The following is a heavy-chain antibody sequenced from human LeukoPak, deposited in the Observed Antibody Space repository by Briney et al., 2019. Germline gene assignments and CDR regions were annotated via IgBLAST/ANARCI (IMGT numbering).Heavy chain of an antibody. CDR1: GFTFSDYS. CDR2: ITSSSSII. J-gene: IGHJ4*02. V-gene: IGHV3-48*01. CDR3: AREGSGYAY. D-gene: IGHD3-22*01. Sequence: TGGSLRLSCAASGFTFSDYSMSWVRQAPGKGLEWISYITSSSSIIYYADSVKGRFTISRDNAKNSVYLQMNSLRAEDTAIYYCAREGSGYAYWGQGTLVTVSS.